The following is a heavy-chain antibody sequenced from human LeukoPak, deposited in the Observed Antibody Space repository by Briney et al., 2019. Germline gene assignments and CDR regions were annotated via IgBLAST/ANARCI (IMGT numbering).Heavy chain of an antibody. CDR3: ASIWSGYYYYFDY. CDR1: GFTFSSYW. J-gene: IGHJ4*02. CDR2: IKQDGSEK. V-gene: IGHV3-7*01. Sequence: GGSLRLSCAASGFTFSSYWMSWVRQAPRKGLEWVANIKQDGSEKYYVDSVKGRFTISRDNAKNSLYLQMNSLRAEDTAVYYCASIWSGYYYYFDYWGQGTLVTVSS. D-gene: IGHD3-3*01.